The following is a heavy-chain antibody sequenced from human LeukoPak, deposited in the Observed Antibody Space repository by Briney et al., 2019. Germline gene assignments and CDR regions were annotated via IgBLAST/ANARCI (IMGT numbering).Heavy chain of an antibody. J-gene: IGHJ5*02. CDR3: ASRPYYYDSSGYTRP. D-gene: IGHD3-22*01. V-gene: IGHV4-59*12. CDR1: GGSISSYY. Sequence: SETLSLTCTVSGGSISSYYWSWIRQPPGKGLEWIGYIYYSGSTNYNPSLKSRVTISVDTSKNQFSLKLSSVTAADTAVYYCASRPYYYDSSGYTRPWGQGTLVTVSS. CDR2: IYYSGST.